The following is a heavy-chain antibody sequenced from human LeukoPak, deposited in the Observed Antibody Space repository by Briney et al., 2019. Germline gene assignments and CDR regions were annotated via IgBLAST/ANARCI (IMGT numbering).Heavy chain of an antibody. D-gene: IGHD3-9*01. CDR2: ISAYNGNT. Sequence: ASVKVSCKASGYTFTSYGISWVRQPPGQGLEWMGWISAYNGNTNYAQKLQGRVTMTTDTSTSTAYMELRSLRSDDTAVYYCARDGGVLRYFDWLLPFDYWGQGTLVTVSS. CDR1: GYTFTSYG. CDR3: ARDGGVLRYFDWLLPFDY. V-gene: IGHV1-18*04. J-gene: IGHJ4*02.